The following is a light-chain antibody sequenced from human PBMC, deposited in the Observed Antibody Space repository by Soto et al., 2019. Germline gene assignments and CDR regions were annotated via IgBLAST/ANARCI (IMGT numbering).Light chain of an antibody. CDR1: QSLLYSNGYNY. CDR3: MQGLQDLT. J-gene: IGKJ5*01. CDR2: LAS. Sequence: IVMSQSTLSLPVTPGEPASISCRSSQSLLYSNGYNYLDWYLQRPGQSPQLLIYLASNRAPGVPDRFSGSGSGTDFTLKISRVEAEDVGVYYCMQGLQDLTFGQGRLLEI. V-gene: IGKV2-28*01.